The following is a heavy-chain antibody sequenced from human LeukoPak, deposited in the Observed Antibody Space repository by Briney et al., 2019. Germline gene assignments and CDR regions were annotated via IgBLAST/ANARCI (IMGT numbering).Heavy chain of an antibody. CDR1: GVSISSSNSY. Sequence: SETLSLTCTVSGVSISSSNSYWGWIRQPPGKGLEWIGSIYYSGNTYYNASLESQVSISIDTSKNQFSLRLTSVTAADTAVYYCALRGNVVVTADTNTLSDYWGQGTLVTVSS. J-gene: IGHJ4*02. V-gene: IGHV4-39*01. CDR3: ALRGNVVVTADTNTLSDY. CDR2: IYYSGNT. D-gene: IGHD2-21*02.